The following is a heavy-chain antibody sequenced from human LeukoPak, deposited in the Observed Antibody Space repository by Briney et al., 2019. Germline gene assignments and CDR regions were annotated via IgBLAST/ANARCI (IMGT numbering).Heavy chain of an antibody. J-gene: IGHJ4*02. Sequence: PGGSLRLSSAASGFTFSNYAMGWVRQAPGKGLEWVSAISGSGGSTYYADPVRVRFTISRDNSKNTLYLKMNSLKAEDTAGYYCAKGAWRQLWSYYFDYWGQGTLVTVS. CDR1: GFTFSNYA. CDR2: ISGSGGST. V-gene: IGHV3-23*01. CDR3: AKGAWRQLWSYYFDY. D-gene: IGHD5-18*01.